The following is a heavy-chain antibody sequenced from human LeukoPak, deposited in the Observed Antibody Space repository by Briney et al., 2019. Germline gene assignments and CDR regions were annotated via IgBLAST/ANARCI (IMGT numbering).Heavy chain of an antibody. D-gene: IGHD6-19*01. J-gene: IGHJ3*01. CDR3: AKGHSSGWYWDGFDG. CDR1: GFTFSSYS. CDR2: ISSSGSTK. V-gene: IGHV3-48*04. Sequence: SGGSLRISCAASGFTFSSYSMNWVRQAPGKGLEWVSYISSSGSTKYYADSVKGRFTVSRDNAENSVYLQLNSLGAEDTAVYYCAKGHSSGWYWDGFDGWGQGTMVTVSS.